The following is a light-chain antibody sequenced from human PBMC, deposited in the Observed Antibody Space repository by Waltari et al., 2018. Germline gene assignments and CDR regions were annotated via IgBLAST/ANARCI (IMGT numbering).Light chain of an antibody. CDR1: SSDVGGYNY. CDR3: SSYTSSSTLWV. V-gene: IGLV2-14*03. J-gene: IGLJ3*02. CDR2: DCS. Sequence: QSALTQPASVSGSPGQSITISCTGTSSDVGGYNYVSWYQQHPGKAPKLRIYDCSNRPSGVSNRLSGAKSGNPAALTISGLQAEDEADYYCSSYTSSSTLWVFGGGTKLTVL.